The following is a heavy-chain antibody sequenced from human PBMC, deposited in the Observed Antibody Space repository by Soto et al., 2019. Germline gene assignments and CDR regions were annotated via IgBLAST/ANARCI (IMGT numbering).Heavy chain of an antibody. Sequence: EVQLVQSGAEVKKPGESLRISCKGSEYDFTKYWISWVRQMPEKGLEWMGTIDPRDSYTEYSPSFQGHVDISADKSINTAFLQWSSLKSSDTAMYYCARHQFTSAWYVYWGQGTLVTVSS. CDR3: ARHQFTSAWYVY. D-gene: IGHD6-19*01. J-gene: IGHJ4*02. CDR1: EYDFTKYW. CDR2: IDPRDSYT. V-gene: IGHV5-10-1*01.